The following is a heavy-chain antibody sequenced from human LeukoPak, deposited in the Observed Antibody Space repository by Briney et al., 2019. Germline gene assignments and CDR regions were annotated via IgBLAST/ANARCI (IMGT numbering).Heavy chain of an antibody. J-gene: IGHJ5*02. CDR2: IHSTGST. CDR3: ARGHNWNDYFDP. CDR1: SGSMSNYY. Sequence: SETLSLTCTVSSGSMSNYYWTWIRQPAGKGLEWVGRIHSTGSTTYNPSLKSRVSLSLDMSKNQFSLKVTSVTAADTAVYYCARGHNWNDYFDPWGQGTLVTVSS. V-gene: IGHV4-4*07. D-gene: IGHD1-20*01.